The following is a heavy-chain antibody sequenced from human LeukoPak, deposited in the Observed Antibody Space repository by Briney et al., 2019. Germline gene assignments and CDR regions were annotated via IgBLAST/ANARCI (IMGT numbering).Heavy chain of an antibody. Sequence: SETLSLTCTVSGGSISSSNYYWAWIRQPPGKGLEWIGCIYYSGTTYYSPSLKSRLTISVDTSKNQFSLRLSSVTAADTAVYYCARHNTSSPPDYWGQGTLVTVSS. CDR3: ARHNTSSPPDY. CDR2: IYYSGTT. CDR1: GGSISSSNYY. V-gene: IGHV4-39*01. J-gene: IGHJ4*02. D-gene: IGHD6-6*01.